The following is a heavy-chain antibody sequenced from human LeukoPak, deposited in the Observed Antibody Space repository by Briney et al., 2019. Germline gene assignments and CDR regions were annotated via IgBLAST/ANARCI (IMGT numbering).Heavy chain of an antibody. J-gene: IGHJ4*02. CDR1: GGSISSYY. V-gene: IGHV4-4*07. D-gene: IGHD6-13*01. CDR2: IYTSGNT. CDR3: ARGRGSSWYYFDY. Sequence: SETLSLTCTVSGGSISSYYWSWVRQPAGRGLEWIGRIYTSGNTNYNPSLKGRVTMSVDTSKNQFSLKLSSVTAADTAVYYRARGRGSSWYYFDYWGQGTLVTASS.